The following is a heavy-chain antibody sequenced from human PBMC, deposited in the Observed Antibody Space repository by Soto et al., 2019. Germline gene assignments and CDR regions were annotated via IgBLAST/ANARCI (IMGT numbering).Heavy chain of an antibody. CDR2: ISAYSGNT. V-gene: IGHV1-18*01. CDR1: GYTFTTFG. Sequence: QVQLVQSGGEVKKPGAAVKVSCKASGYTFTTFGIGWVRQAPGQGLEWMGWISAYSGNTEYPEKLQGRVTMTIDTSTSTTYMELRSLRSDETAVYYCARAFCSGGSCYLDYWGQGALVTVSS. CDR3: ARAFCSGGSCYLDY. D-gene: IGHD2-15*01. J-gene: IGHJ4*02.